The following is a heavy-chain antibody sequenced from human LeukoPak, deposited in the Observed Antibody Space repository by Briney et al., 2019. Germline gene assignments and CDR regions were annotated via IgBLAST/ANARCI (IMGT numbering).Heavy chain of an antibody. J-gene: IGHJ5*02. CDR3: ARDGSDDPEWFDP. D-gene: IGHD1-26*01. Sequence: GSLRLSCAASGFTLSSYWMSWVRQAPGKGLGWVANIKQDGSQKYYVGSVKGRFTISRDNAKNSLYLQMNSLRAEDTAVYYCARDGSDDPEWFDPWGQGTLVSVST. CDR1: GFTLSSYW. CDR2: IKQDGSQK. V-gene: IGHV3-7*01.